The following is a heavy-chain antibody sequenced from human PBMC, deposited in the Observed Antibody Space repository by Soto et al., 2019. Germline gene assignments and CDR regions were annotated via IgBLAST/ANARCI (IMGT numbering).Heavy chain of an antibody. V-gene: IGHV5-51*01. Sequence: GESLKISCKGSGYSFTSYWIGWVRQMPGKGLEWMGIIYPGNSDTRYRPSFQGQVTISADKSISTAYLQWSSLKASDTAMYYCVRPLYYDSSGQKGDYWGQGTLVIVSS. D-gene: IGHD3-22*01. CDR3: VRPLYYDSSGQKGDY. CDR1: GYSFTSYW. J-gene: IGHJ4*02. CDR2: IYPGNSDT.